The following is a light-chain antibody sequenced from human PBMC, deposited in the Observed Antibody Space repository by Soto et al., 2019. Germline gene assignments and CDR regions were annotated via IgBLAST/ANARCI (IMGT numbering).Light chain of an antibody. J-gene: IGKJ4*01. V-gene: IGKV3-11*01. CDR3: QQRSTWPLT. Sequence: EIVLTQSPATLSLSPGERATLSCRASQSVGSYLAWYQQKPGQAPRPLIYDASNRATGIPARFSGSGSGTDFTLSISSLEPEDFAVYYCQQRSTWPLTFGGGTKVDI. CDR2: DAS. CDR1: QSVGSY.